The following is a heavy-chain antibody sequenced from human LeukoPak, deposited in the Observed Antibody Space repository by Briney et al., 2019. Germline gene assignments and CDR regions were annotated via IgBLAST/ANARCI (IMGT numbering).Heavy chain of an antibody. D-gene: IGHD1-26*01. Sequence: GSSVKVSCKASGGTFSSYAISWVRQAPGQGLEWMGGIIPIFGTTNYAQKFQDRVTITADKSTSTAYMELSSLRSEDTAVYYCARSGSYSGGAFDIWGQGTLVTISS. CDR3: ARSGSYSGGAFDI. J-gene: IGHJ3*02. CDR1: GGTFSSYA. V-gene: IGHV1-69*06. CDR2: IIPIFGTT.